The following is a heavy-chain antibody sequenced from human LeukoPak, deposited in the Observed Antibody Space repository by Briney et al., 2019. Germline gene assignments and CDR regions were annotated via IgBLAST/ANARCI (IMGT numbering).Heavy chain of an antibody. CDR1: GYTFTGYY. CDR2: INPNSDGT. D-gene: IGHD3-3*01. J-gene: IGHJ4*02. V-gene: IGHV1-2*06. Sequence: GASVKVSCKASGYTFTGYYMHWVRQAPGQGLEWMRRINPNSDGTNYAQKFQGRVTMTRDTSISTAYMELSRLRSDDTAVYYCARVLNDFWSGYPTKFDYWGQGTLVTVSS. CDR3: ARVLNDFWSGYPTKFDY.